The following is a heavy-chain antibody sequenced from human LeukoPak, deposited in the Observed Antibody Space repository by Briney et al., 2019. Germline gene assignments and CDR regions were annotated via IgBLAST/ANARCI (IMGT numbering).Heavy chain of an antibody. J-gene: IGHJ5*02. Sequence: GGSLRLSCAASGFTLSSYWMHWVRQAPGKGLVWVSRINSDGSSTSYADSVKGRFTISRDNAKNTLYLQMNSLRAEDTAVYYCARDLVSSGWYADNWFDPWGQGTLVTVSS. CDR3: ARDLVSSGWYADNWFDP. CDR2: INSDGSST. D-gene: IGHD6-19*01. CDR1: GFTLSSYW. V-gene: IGHV3-74*01.